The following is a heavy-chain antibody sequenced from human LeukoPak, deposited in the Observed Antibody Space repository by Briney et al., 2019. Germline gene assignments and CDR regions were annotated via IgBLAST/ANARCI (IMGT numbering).Heavy chain of an antibody. V-gene: IGHV3-21*01. CDR3: ARDYYDSSGYYYPPHY. CDR2: ISSSSSYI. Sequence: KTGGSLRLSCAASGFTFSSYSMNWVRQAPGKGLEWVSSISSSSSYIYYADSVKGRFTISRDNAKNSLYLQMNSLRAEDTAVYYCARDYYDSSGYYYPPHYWGQGTLVTVSS. CDR1: GFTFSSYS. J-gene: IGHJ4*02. D-gene: IGHD3-22*01.